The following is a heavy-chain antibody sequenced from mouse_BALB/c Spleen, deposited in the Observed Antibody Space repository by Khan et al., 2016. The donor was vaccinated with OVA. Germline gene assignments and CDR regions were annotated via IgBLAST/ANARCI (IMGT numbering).Heavy chain of an antibody. Sequence: QVQLKQSGAELMKPGASVKISCKATGYAFRSYWIEWVKQRTGHGLEWVGEILPGTGNTKYNEKFEGKATFTADTSSNTAYLQLNSLTSEDSAVYYCARPYYADHWGQGTTLTVSS. J-gene: IGHJ2*01. CDR3: ARPYYADH. CDR2: ILPGTGNT. D-gene: IGHD2-10*01. V-gene: IGHV1-9*01. CDR1: GYAFRSYW.